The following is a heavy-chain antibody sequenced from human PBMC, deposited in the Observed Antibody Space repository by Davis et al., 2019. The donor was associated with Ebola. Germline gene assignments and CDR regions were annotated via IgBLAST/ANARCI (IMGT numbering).Heavy chain of an antibody. CDR1: GFTFSSYA. D-gene: IGHD3-22*01. J-gene: IGHJ3*02. Sequence: PGGSLRLSCAASGFTFSSYAMSWVRQAPGKGLVWVSRINSDGSATNYADSVNGRFTISRDNAKNTAYLQMTSLRVEDTALYYCAPTDTSGNEAFDMWGQGTMVTVSS. CDR3: APTDTSGNEAFDM. V-gene: IGHV3-74*01. CDR2: INSDGSAT.